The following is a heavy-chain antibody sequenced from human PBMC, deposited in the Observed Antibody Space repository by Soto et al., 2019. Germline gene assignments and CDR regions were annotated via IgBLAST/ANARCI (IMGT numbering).Heavy chain of an antibody. CDR2: IKQDGSEK. CDR1: GFTFSSYW. CDR3: ARDYRDPILAAQDYYGMDV. V-gene: IGHV3-7*05. J-gene: IGHJ6*02. Sequence: GGSLRLSCAASGFTFSSYWMSWVRQAPGKGLEWVANIKQDGSEKYYVDSVKGRFTISRDNAKNSLYLQMNSLRAEDTAVYYCARDYRDPILAAQDYYGMDVWGQGTTVTVSS. D-gene: IGHD6-25*01.